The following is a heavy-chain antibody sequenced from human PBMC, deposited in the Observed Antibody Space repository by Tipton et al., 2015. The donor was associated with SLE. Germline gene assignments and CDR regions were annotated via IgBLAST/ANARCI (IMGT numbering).Heavy chain of an antibody. Sequence: TLSLTCAVYGGSFSGYYWSWIRQPPGKGLEWIGRIYTSGSTNYNPSLKSRVTISVDTSKNQFSLKLSSVTAADTAVYYCAKLTVTRYFDYWGQGTLVTVSS. CDR2: IYTSGST. CDR3: AKLTVTRYFDY. J-gene: IGHJ4*02. CDR1: GGSFSGYY. D-gene: IGHD4-17*01. V-gene: IGHV4-59*10.